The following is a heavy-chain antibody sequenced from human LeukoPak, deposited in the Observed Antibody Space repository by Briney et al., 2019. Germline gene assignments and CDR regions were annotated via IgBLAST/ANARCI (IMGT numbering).Heavy chain of an antibody. CDR3: ARVSDIRRGGVDY. J-gene: IGHJ4*02. V-gene: IGHV1-69*13. Sequence: ASVKVSCKASGGTFSSYAISWVRQAPGQGLEWMGGIIPIFGTANYAQKFQGRITITADESTSTAYMELSSLRSEDTAVYYCARVSDIRRGGVDYWGQGTLVTVSS. D-gene: IGHD2-15*01. CDR1: GGTFSSYA. CDR2: IIPIFGTA.